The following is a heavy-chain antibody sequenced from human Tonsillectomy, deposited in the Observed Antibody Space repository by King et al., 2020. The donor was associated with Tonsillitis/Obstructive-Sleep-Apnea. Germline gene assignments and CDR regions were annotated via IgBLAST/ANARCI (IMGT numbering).Heavy chain of an antibody. D-gene: IGHD6-19*01. V-gene: IGHV3-21*01. Sequence: EVQLVESGGGLVKPGGSLRLSCAASGFTFSSYSMNWVRQAPGKGLEWVSSISSSSSCIYYADSVKGRFTISRDNAKNSLYLQMNSLRAEDTAVYYCARPTTEYSSGWFDYWGQGTLVTVSS. J-gene: IGHJ4*02. CDR3: ARPTTEYSSGWFDY. CDR2: ISSSSSCI. CDR1: GFTFSSYS.